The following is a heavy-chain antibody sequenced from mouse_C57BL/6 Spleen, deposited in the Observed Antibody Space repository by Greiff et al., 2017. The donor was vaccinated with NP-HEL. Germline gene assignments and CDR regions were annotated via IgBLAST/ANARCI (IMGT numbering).Heavy chain of an antibody. CDR2: IYPGSGNT. CDR1: GYSFTSYY. V-gene: IGHV1-66*01. Sequence: QVQLKQSGPELVKPGASVKISCKASGYSFTSYYIHWVKQRPGQGLEWIGWIYPGSGNTKYNEKFKGKATLTADTSSSTAYMQLSSLTSEDSAVYYCARGEYDYDGGWFAYWGQGTLVTVSA. D-gene: IGHD2-4*01. J-gene: IGHJ3*01. CDR3: ARGEYDYDGGWFAY.